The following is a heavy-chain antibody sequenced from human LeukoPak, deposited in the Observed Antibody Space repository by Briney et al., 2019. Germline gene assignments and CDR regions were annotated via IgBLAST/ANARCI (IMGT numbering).Heavy chain of an antibody. D-gene: IGHD6-19*01. J-gene: IGHJ4*02. Sequence: ASVKVSCKASGYTFTDYYMHWVRQAPGQGLEWMGGINPNSGGTNCAQNFQGRVTMTRDTSINTAYMELSRLRSDDTAVYYCARDSVSSGWQNTAYWGQGTLVTVSS. CDR3: ARDSVSSGWQNTAY. CDR2: INPNSGGT. V-gene: IGHV1-2*02. CDR1: GYTFTDYY.